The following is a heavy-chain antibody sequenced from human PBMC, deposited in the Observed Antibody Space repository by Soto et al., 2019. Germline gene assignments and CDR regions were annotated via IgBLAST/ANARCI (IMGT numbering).Heavy chain of an antibody. J-gene: IGHJ4*02. V-gene: IGHV3-21*01. Sequence: EVQLVESGGGLVKPGGSLRLSCAASGFTFSSYSMNWVRQAPGKGLEWVSSISSSSSYIYYADSVKGRFTITRDNAKNSLYLQMNSLRAEDTAVYYCARGSTLRFLEWLWGHLDYWGQGTLVTVSS. CDR1: GFTFSSYS. CDR2: ISSSSSYI. CDR3: ARGSTLRFLEWLWGHLDY. D-gene: IGHD3-3*01.